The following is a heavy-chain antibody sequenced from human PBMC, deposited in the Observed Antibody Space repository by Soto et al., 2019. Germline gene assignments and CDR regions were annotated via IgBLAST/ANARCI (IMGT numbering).Heavy chain of an antibody. V-gene: IGHV3-7*01. D-gene: IGHD3-9*01. CDR2: IKQDGSEK. CDR3: ATLRYFDSLLPGFDY. J-gene: IGHJ4*02. Sequence: PGGSLRLSCAASGFTFSSHWMHWVRQAPGKGLVWVANIKQDGSEKYYVDSVKGRFTISRDNAKNSLFLQMNSLTAEDTAVYYCATLRYFDSLLPGFDYWGQGTLVTVSS. CDR1: GFTFSSHW.